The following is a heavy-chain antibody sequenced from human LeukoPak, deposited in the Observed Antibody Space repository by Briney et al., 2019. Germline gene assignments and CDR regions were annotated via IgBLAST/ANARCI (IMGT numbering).Heavy chain of an antibody. CDR2: INPNSGGT. Sequence: ASVKVSCKASGYTFTCYYMHWVRQAPGQGLEWMGWINPNSGGTNYAQKFQGRVTMTRDTSISTAYMELSRLRSDDTAVYYCARVWWELENAFDIWGQGTMVTVSS. CDR3: ARVWWELENAFDI. J-gene: IGHJ3*02. D-gene: IGHD1-26*01. V-gene: IGHV1-2*02. CDR1: GYTFTCYY.